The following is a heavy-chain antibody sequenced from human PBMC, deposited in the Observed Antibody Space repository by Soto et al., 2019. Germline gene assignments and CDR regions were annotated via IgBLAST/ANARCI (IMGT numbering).Heavy chain of an antibody. Sequence: ASVKVSCKASGYTFTSYDINWVRQATGQGLEWMGWMNPNSGNTGYAQKFQGRVTMTRNTSISTAYMELSSLRSEDTAVYYCARALRITMVRGARFDYWGQGTLVTVSS. CDR3: ARALRITMVRGARFDY. J-gene: IGHJ4*02. D-gene: IGHD3-10*01. CDR2: MNPNSGNT. CDR1: GYTFTSYD. V-gene: IGHV1-8*01.